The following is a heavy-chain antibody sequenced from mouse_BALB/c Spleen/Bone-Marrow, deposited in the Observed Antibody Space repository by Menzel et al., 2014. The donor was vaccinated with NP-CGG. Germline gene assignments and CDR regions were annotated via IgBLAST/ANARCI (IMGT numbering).Heavy chain of an antibody. Sequence: QVQLKESGPGLVSPSQNLSIPCTVSGFSLSRYNIHWIRRPPGKGLEWLGMIWGGGGTDHNSALKSRLRISKDNSKSQIFLKINSLQIDDTAMYHCARKDGGYYVMDYWGQGTSVTVSS. V-gene: IGHV2-6-4*01. CDR3: ARKDGGYYVMDY. D-gene: IGHD2-3*01. J-gene: IGHJ4*01. CDR2: IWGGGGT. CDR1: GFSLSRYN.